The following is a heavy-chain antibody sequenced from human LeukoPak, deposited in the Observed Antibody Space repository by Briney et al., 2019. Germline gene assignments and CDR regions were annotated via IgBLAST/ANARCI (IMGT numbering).Heavy chain of an antibody. V-gene: IGHV5-51*01. CDR2: IYPGDSDT. Sequence: GESLKISCKGSGYSFTSYWIGWVRQMPGKGLEWMGIIYPGDSDTRYSPSFQGQVTISADKSISTAYLQWSSLKASDTAMYYCARSGRHYDSSGYYSNYYYYYGMDAWGQGTTVTVSS. CDR1: GYSFTSYW. CDR3: ARSGRHYDSSGYYSNYYYYYGMDA. D-gene: IGHD3-22*01. J-gene: IGHJ6*02.